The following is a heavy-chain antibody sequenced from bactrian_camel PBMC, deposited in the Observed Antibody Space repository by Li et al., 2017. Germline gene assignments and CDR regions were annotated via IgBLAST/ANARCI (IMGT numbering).Heavy chain of an antibody. D-gene: IGHD6*01. Sequence: HVQLVESGGGSVQAGGSLRLSCSASGDTISRYCMGWFRQIPGNEREGVATIDNGGGLSYPDSVKGRFTISQDNAKNTVYLQMNSLTPEDTAMYYCAAAEDRSQYNSPKYGGTWYCAPTISPDYWGQGTQVTVS. CDR1: GDTISRYC. V-gene: IGHV3S26*01. CDR3: AAAEDRSQYNSPKYGGTWYCAPTISPDY. CDR2: IDNGGGL. J-gene: IGHJ4*01.